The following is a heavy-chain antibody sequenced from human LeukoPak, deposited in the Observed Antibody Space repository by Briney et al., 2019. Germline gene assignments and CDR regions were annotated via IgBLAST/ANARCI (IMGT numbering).Heavy chain of an antibody. D-gene: IGHD1-26*01. CDR3: ARDNSVGDVAWWFDP. V-gene: IGHV1-3*03. CDR2: INAGNGNT. CDR1: GYTFTSYA. J-gene: IGHJ5*02. Sequence: ASVKVSCKASGYTFTSYAMHWGRQAPGQRLEWMGWINAGNGNTKYSQEFQGRVTITRDTSASTAYMELSSLRSEDTAVYYCARDNSVGDVAWWFDPWGQGTLVTVSS.